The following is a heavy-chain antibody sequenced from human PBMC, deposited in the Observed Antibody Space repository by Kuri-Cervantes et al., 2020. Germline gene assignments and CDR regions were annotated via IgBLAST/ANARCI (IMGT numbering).Heavy chain of an antibody. V-gene: IGHV4-61*08. J-gene: IGHJ4*02. CDR2: IYYSGST. CDR1: GGSISSGGYS. CDR3: ARVNQGGFDY. D-gene: IGHD1-14*01. Sequence: SETLSLTCAVSGGSISSGGYSWSWIRQPPGKGLEWIGYIYYSGSTNYNPSLKSRVTISVDTSKNQFSLKLSSVTAADTAVYYCARVNQGGFDYWGQGTLVTVSS.